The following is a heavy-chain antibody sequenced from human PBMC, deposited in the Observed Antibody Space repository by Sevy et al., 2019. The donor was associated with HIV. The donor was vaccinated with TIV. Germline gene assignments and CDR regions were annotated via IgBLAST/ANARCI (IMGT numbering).Heavy chain of an antibody. Sequence: ETLSLTCAVYGGSFSGYYWSWIRQPPGKGLEWIGEINHSGSTNYNPSLKSRVTISVDTSKNQFSLKLSSVTAADTAVYYCARGSGSDGSSGYYLDYWGQGTLVTVSS. V-gene: IGHV4-34*01. D-gene: IGHD3-22*01. CDR3: ARGSGSDGSSGYYLDY. CDR2: INHSGST. J-gene: IGHJ4*02. CDR1: GGSFSGYY.